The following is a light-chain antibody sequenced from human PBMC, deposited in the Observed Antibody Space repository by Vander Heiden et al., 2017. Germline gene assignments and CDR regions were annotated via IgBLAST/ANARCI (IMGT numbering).Light chain of an antibody. Sequence: DIQMTQSPSSLSASVVDRVSITCRARQSISTFLNWYQQRPGKAPKLLIHTGSTLQCGVPSRFSASGSGADFTLNISGLEPEDFATYYGQQGFSTRVTFGQGTRLEIK. V-gene: IGKV1-39*01. CDR2: TGS. CDR1: QSISTF. CDR3: QQGFSTRVT. J-gene: IGKJ5*01.